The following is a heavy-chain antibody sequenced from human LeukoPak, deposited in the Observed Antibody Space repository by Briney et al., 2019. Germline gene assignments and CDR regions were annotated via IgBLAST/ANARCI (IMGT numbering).Heavy chain of an antibody. CDR1: GFTFSSYS. Sequence: PGGSLRLSCAASGFTFSSYSMNWVRQAPGKGLEWVSSISSSSSYIYYADSEKGRFTISRDNAKNSLYLQMNGLRVDDTAVYYCVRGGDDPDYWGQGTLVTVSS. CDR2: ISSSSSYI. V-gene: IGHV3-21*01. J-gene: IGHJ4*02. CDR3: VRGGDDPDY. D-gene: IGHD3-16*01.